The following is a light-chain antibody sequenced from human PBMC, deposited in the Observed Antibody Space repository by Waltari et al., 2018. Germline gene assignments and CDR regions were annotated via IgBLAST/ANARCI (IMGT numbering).Light chain of an antibody. CDR2: GAS. CDR3: QQHNDWPPWT. CDR1: QNVNSN. V-gene: IGKV3-15*01. Sequence: EIIMTQSPATLSLSPGERATLSCRASQNVNSNLAWYQQKPGQAPRLLIYGASIRATGIPARFSGSGSGTQSTLTINSLQSEDSAVYFCQQHNDWPPWTFGQGTKVELK. J-gene: IGKJ1*01.